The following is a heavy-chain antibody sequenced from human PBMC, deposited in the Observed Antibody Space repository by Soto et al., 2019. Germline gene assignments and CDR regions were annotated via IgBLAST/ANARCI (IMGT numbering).Heavy chain of an antibody. D-gene: IGHD3-22*01. CDR2: IYHSGST. Sequence: SETLSLTCAVSGYSISSGYYWGWIRQPPGKGLEWIGSIYHSGSTYYNPSLKSRVTISVDTSKNQFSLKLSSVTAADTAVYYCASRRYYYDSSGYYDYWGQGALVTVSS. V-gene: IGHV4-38-2*01. J-gene: IGHJ4*02. CDR3: ASRRYYYDSSGYYDY. CDR1: GYSISSGYY.